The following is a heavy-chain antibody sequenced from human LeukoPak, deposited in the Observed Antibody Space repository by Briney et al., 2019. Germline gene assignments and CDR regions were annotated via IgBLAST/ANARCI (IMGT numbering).Heavy chain of an antibody. Sequence: SETLSLTCTVSGGSISSYYWSWIRQPPGKGLEWIGCSYYSGSTNYNPSLKSRVTISVDTSKNQFSLKLNSVTAADTAVYYCARFGYCSGGTCFYRGAFDYWGQGTLVTVSS. CDR1: GGSISSYY. V-gene: IGHV4-59*08. J-gene: IGHJ4*02. CDR3: ARFGYCSGGTCFYRGAFDY. CDR2: SYYSGST. D-gene: IGHD2-15*01.